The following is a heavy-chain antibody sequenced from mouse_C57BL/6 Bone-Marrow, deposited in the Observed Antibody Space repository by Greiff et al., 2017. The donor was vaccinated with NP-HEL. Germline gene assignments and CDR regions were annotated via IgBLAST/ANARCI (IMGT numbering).Heavy chain of an antibody. V-gene: IGHV5-17*01. CDR2: ISSGNSTI. Sequence: EVQLVESGGGLVKPGGSLKLSCAASGFTFSDYGMHWVRQAPEKGLEWVAYISSGNSTIYYDDTVKGRFTISRDNAKITLFLQMTILRSEDTAMYYCAMRLRTMDYWGQGTSVTVSS. CDR1: GFTFSDYG. CDR3: AMRLRTMDY. J-gene: IGHJ4*01.